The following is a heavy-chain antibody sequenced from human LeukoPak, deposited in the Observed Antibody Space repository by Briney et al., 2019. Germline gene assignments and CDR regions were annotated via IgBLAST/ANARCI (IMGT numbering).Heavy chain of an antibody. D-gene: IGHD3-10*01. CDR2: ISWDGGST. Sequence: GGSLRLSCAASGFTFDDYAMHWVRQAPGKGLEWVSLISWDGGSTYYADSVKGRFTISRDNSKNSLYLQMNSLRAEDTALYYCAKDGTMVRGVKGYYYYMDVWGKGTTVTVSS. V-gene: IGHV3-43D*03. CDR3: AKDGTMVRGVKGYYYYMDV. CDR1: GFTFDDYA. J-gene: IGHJ6*03.